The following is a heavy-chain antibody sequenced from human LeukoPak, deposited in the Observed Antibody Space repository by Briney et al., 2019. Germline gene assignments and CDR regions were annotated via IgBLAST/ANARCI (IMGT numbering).Heavy chain of an antibody. D-gene: IGHD3-3*01. Sequence: SETLSLTCTVSGGSISSYYWSWIRQPPGKGLEWIGYIYYSGSTNYNPSLKSRVTISVDTSKNQFSLKLSSVTAADTAVYYCARGTAYYDFWSGYAYYYYYYMDVWGKGTTVTVSS. CDR3: ARGTAYYDFWSGYAYYYYYYMDV. CDR1: GGSISSYY. CDR2: IYYSGST. V-gene: IGHV4-59*01. J-gene: IGHJ6*03.